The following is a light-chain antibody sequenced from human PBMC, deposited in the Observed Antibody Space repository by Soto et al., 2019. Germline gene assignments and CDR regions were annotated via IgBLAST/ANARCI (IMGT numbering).Light chain of an antibody. Sequence: DIQMTQSPSFLSASVGDSVTLTCRASQSISSYVNWYQQKPGRAPKILIYATSVLQGGVPSRFSGSQSGTEFTLTISSLQPEDSATYYCQQSYNTPRTVGQGTKVDIK. CDR2: ATS. CDR3: QQSYNTPRT. J-gene: IGKJ1*01. CDR1: QSISSY. V-gene: IGKV1-39*01.